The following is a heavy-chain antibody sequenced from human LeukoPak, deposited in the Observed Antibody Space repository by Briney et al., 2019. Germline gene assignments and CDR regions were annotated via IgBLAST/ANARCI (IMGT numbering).Heavy chain of an antibody. J-gene: IGHJ4*02. CDR1: GYTFTGYY. Sequence: ASVKVSCKASGYTFTGYYMHWVRQAPGQGLEWMGWISAYNGNTNYVQKLQGRVTMTTDTSTSTAYMELRSLRSDDTAVYYCARWDSSSWYQKLDYWGQGTLVTVSS. CDR3: ARWDSSSWYQKLDY. CDR2: ISAYNGNT. V-gene: IGHV1-18*04. D-gene: IGHD6-13*01.